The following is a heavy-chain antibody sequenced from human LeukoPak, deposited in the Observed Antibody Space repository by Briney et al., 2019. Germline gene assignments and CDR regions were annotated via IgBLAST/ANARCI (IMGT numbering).Heavy chain of an antibody. V-gene: IGHV1-2*02. Sequence: GASVKVSSRASGYTFTDYYLHWVRQAPGHGLEWMGWINPKTGVTKYAQNFQGRVTMTRDTSISTAYMEVSRLRSDDTAVFYCARDLAIYSPDLDYWGQGTLVTVSS. CDR1: GYTFTDYY. CDR3: ARDLAIYSPDLDY. J-gene: IGHJ4*02. CDR2: INPKTGVT. D-gene: IGHD1-26*01.